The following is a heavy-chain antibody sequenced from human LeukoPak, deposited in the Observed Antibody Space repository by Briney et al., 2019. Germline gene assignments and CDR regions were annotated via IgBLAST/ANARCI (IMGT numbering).Heavy chain of an antibody. V-gene: IGHV3-7*03. CDR3: AKGTGLRCYMDV. CDR1: GFTFSSYW. J-gene: IGHJ6*03. Sequence: GGSLRLSCAASGFTFSSYWMSWVRQAPGKGLEWVANIKQDGSEKYYVDSVKGRFTISRDNSKNTLYLQMNSLRAEDTAVYYCAKGTGLRCYMDVWGKGTTVTVSS. CDR2: IKQDGSEK.